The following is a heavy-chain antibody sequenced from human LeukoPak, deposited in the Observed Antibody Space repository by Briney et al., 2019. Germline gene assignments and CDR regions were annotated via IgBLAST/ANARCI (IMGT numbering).Heavy chain of an antibody. CDR3: ARASRDGYNQNFDH. CDR2: IYPGGSET. Sequence: GESLKISCKGSGYSFTSYWNAWVRQRPGKGLEWMGIIYPGGSETRYDPSFQGQVTISADTSTSTAYLQWSSLRASDTAMYYCARASRDGYNQNFDHWGQGTQVTVSS. J-gene: IGHJ4*02. V-gene: IGHV5-51*01. D-gene: IGHD5-24*01. CDR1: GYSFTSYW.